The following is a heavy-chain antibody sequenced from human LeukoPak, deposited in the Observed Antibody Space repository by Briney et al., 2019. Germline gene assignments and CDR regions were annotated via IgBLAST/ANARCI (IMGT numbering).Heavy chain of an antibody. D-gene: IGHD3-22*01. CDR3: AREIFYYDSSGYSRFDY. CDR1: GYTFTSYD. CDR2: MNPNSGNT. Sequence: ASVKVSCKASGYTFTSYDINWVRQATGQGLEWMGWMNPNSGNTGYAQKFQGRVTMTTDTSTSTAYMELRSLRSDDTAVYYCAREIFYYDSSGYSRFDYWGQGTLVTVSS. V-gene: IGHV1-8*02. J-gene: IGHJ4*02.